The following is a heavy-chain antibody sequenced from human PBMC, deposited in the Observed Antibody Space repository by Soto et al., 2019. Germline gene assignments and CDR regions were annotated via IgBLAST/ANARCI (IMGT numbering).Heavy chain of an antibody. CDR1: GFTFGSYA. Sequence: EVQLLESGGGVAQPGGSVTLSCEASGFTFGSYAMSWVRQAPGKGLEWVSAISGSGGHTHYSDSVKGRFIISRDNSKNTMSLRMSTLRAEDTAIYYCAKDFRLAGVAVVTENWFDSWGQGTLVTVSS. D-gene: IGHD5-18*01. CDR2: ISGSGGHT. J-gene: IGHJ5*01. CDR3: AKDFRLAGVAVVTENWFDS. V-gene: IGHV3-23*01.